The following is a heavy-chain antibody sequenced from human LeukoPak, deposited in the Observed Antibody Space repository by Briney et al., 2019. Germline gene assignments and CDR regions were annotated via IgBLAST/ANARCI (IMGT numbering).Heavy chain of an antibody. CDR1: GFTFSSYA. CDR3: AGDRATSYFDY. J-gene: IGHJ4*02. Sequence: GGSLRLSCSASGFTFSSYAMHWVRQAPGKGLEWVAFIWYDGSNKYNTDSVKGRFTISRDNSKNTLYLQMNSLRAEDTAVYYCAGDRATSYFDYWGQGALVTISS. CDR2: IWYDGSNK. V-gene: IGHV3-33*08. D-gene: IGHD1-26*01.